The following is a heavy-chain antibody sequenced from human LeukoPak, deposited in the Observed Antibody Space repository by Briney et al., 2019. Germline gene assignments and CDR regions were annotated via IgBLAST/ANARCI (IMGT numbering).Heavy chain of an antibody. J-gene: IGHJ4*02. Sequence: GGSLRLSCAASGFTFSSYAMHWVRQAPGKGLEWVAVISYDGSNKYYADSVKGRFTISRDNSKNTLYLQMNSLRAEDTAVYYCARERGVRSYYDILTGYYDYFDYWGQGTLSPSPQ. CDR3: ARERGVRSYYDILTGYYDYFDY. D-gene: IGHD3-9*01. CDR1: GFTFSSYA. CDR2: ISYDGSNK. V-gene: IGHV3-30*04.